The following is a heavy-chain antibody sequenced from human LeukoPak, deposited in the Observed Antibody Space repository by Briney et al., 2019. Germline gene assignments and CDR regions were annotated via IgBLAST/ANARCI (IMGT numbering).Heavy chain of an antibody. CDR3: ATLVYSKYNRYMDV. D-gene: IGHD2-8*01. V-gene: IGHV4-59*01. CDR1: GGSISDYC. J-gene: IGHJ6*03. CDR2: IYSSGST. Sequence: PSETLSLTCTVSGGSISDYCWSWIRQPPGRGVELIGYIYSSGSTNYNPSLKSRLTMSVDTSKKQFSLKLSSVTAADTAVYYCATLVYSKYNRYMDVWGKGTTVTVSS.